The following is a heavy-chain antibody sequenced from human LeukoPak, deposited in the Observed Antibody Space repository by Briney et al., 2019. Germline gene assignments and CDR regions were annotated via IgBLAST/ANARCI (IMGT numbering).Heavy chain of an antibody. CDR2: IYYSGST. CDR1: GGSISSGGYY. V-gene: IGHV4-31*03. CDR3: AREGVYCSSTSCYGLTNYFDY. D-gene: IGHD2-2*01. J-gene: IGHJ4*02. Sequence: PSETLSLTCTVSGGSISSGGYYWSWIRQHPGKGLEWIGYIYYSGSTYYNPSLKSRVTISVDTSKNQFSLKLSSVTAADTAVYYCAREGVYCSSTSCYGLTNYFDYWGQGTLVTVSS.